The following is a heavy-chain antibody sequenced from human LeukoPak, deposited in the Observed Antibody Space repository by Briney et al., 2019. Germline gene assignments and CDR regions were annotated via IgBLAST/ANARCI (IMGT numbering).Heavy chain of an antibody. CDR3: ARDSRTERPWYFDL. D-gene: IGHD3/OR15-3a*01. V-gene: IGHV4-4*07. CDR1: GASISLYY. J-gene: IGHJ2*01. Sequence: KPSETLSLTCTVSGASISLYYWSWIRQPAGKGLEWIGRMSSSGSTNYNPSLKSRVTMSVDTSKNQFSLDLGSVTAADTAVYYCARDSRTERPWYFDLWGRGTLVTVSS. CDR2: MSSSGST.